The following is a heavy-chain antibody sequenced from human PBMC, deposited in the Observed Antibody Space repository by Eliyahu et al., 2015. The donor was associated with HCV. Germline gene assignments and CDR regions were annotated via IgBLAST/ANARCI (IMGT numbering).Heavy chain of an antibody. V-gene: IGHV4-59*01. J-gene: IGHJ4*02. CDR1: GSSIRSYY. Sequence: QVQLQESGPGLVKPSETLSLTCTVSGSSIRSYYWSWVRQPPGKGLEWTGTIYNSGSTNYNPSLKSRVTISVDTSKNQFSLKLSSVTAADTAVYYCARDPGDGSLDYWGQGTLVTVSS. CDR2: IYNSGST. D-gene: IGHD2-21*01. CDR3: ARDPGDGSLDY.